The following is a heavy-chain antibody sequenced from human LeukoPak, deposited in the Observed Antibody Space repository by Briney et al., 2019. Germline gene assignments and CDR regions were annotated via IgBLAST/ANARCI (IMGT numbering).Heavy chain of an antibody. Sequence: SETLSLTCTVSGGSISTYYWSWIRQPAGKGLEWIWRIYTSGSTNYNPSLKTRVTMSVDTSKNQFSLKLSSVTAADTDVYYCARTIRGGHRDFDIWGQGTMVTVSS. J-gene: IGHJ3*02. CDR2: IYTSGST. CDR3: ARTIRGGHRDFDI. D-gene: IGHD3-16*01. CDR1: GGSISTYY. V-gene: IGHV4-4*07.